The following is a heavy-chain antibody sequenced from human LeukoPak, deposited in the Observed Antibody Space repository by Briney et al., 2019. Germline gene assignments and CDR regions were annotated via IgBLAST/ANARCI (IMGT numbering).Heavy chain of an antibody. CDR3: ARHRDSSGWYDFDY. V-gene: IGHV4-39*01. CDR2: IYYSGST. CDR1: GGSINSSNYY. Sequence: SETLSLTCTVSGGSINSSNYYWGWIRQPPGKGLEWIGSIYYSGSTYYNPSPKSRVSISVDTSKDQFSLKLSSVTAADTAVYYCARHRDSSGWYDFDYWGQGTLVTASS. J-gene: IGHJ4*02. D-gene: IGHD6-19*01.